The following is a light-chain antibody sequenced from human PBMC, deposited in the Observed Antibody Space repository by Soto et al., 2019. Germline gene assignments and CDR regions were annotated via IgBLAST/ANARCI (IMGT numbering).Light chain of an antibody. CDR3: ASWDDRLGAVI. CDR2: SNN. Sequence: QSVLTQPPSASGTPGQKGFISCSGSSSNIGGTNYAYWYQQLPGAAPKLLMHSNNLRPSGVPERISGSKFGTAASLAISGLRSEDEAVYYCASWDDRLGAVIFGGGTNLTVL. CDR1: SSNIGGTNY. V-gene: IGLV1-47*02. J-gene: IGLJ2*01.